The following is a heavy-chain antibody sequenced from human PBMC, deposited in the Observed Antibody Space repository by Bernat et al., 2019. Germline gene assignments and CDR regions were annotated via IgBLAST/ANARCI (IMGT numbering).Heavy chain of an antibody. J-gene: IGHJ4*02. CDR1: GLTFSRYG. Sequence: EVQLLESGGGLVQPGGSLRLSSTASGLTFSRYGMSWIRQAPGKGLEWVSVISGTGGSTFYADSVKGRFTISRDNSENTLYLHMNSPRAEDTAVYYCAKRYCSGGSCYLDYWGQGTLVTVSS. D-gene: IGHD2-15*01. CDR2: ISGTGGST. CDR3: AKRYCSGGSCYLDY. V-gene: IGHV3-23*01.